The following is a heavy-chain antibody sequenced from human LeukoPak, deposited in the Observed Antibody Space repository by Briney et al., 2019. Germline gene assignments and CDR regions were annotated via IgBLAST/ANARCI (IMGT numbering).Heavy chain of an antibody. D-gene: IGHD1-14*01. Sequence: GGSLRLSCEASEFTFSNYNMNWVRQAPGKGLEWVSYISTTSSTIYYADSVKGRFTISRDNAKNSLFLQMNSLRAEDTALYYCARGITYWGQGTLVTVSS. V-gene: IGHV3-48*01. CDR1: EFTFSNYN. CDR2: ISTTSSTI. J-gene: IGHJ4*02. CDR3: ARGITY.